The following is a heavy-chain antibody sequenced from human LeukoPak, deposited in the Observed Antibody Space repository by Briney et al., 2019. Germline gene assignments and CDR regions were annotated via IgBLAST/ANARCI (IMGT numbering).Heavy chain of an antibody. V-gene: IGHV1-18*01. J-gene: IGHJ4*02. CDR1: GYTFSSYV. Sequence: ASVKVSCKASGYTFSSYVISWVRQAPGQGLEWMGWIRAYNGNTNYAQKLQGRVTMTTDTSTSTAYMELRSLRSDDTAVYYCARGGNNYYGSGSYDYWGQGTLVTVSS. CDR2: IRAYNGNT. CDR3: ARGGNNYYGSGSYDY. D-gene: IGHD3-10*01.